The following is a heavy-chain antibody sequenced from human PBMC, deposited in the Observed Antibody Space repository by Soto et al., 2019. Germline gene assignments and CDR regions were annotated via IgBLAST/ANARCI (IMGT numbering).Heavy chain of an antibody. Sequence: GGSLRLSCAASGFTFSSYWMSWVRQAPGKGLEWVSNIKQDGSERYYVYSVKGRLTIYRDNAKKSLYLQMNSLRAEDTAVYYCARDEGYSASEWFYXWGQGTLVTVSX. J-gene: IGHJ5*02. CDR1: GFTFSSYW. CDR2: IKQDGSER. V-gene: IGHV3-7*01. CDR3: ARDEGYSASEWFYX. D-gene: IGHD5-12*01.